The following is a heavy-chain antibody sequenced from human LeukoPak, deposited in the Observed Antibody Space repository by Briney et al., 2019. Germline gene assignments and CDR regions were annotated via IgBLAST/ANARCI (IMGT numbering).Heavy chain of an antibody. CDR1: GYTFTSYY. Sequence: GASVKVSCKASGYTFTSYYMHWVRQAPGQGLEWMGIINPSGGSTSYAQKFQGRVTMTRDTSTSTVYMELSSLRSEDTAVYYCARSSTVTKRLVVESYWGEGTLVTVSS. CDR2: INPSGGST. J-gene: IGHJ4*02. CDR3: ARSSTVTKRLVVESY. D-gene: IGHD4-17*01. V-gene: IGHV1-46*01.